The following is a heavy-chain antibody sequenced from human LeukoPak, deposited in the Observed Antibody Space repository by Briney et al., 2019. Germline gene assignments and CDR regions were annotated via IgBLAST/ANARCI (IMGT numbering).Heavy chain of an antibody. Sequence: PGGSLRLSCAASGFTFSSYWMHWVRQAPGKGLVRVSRINSDGSSTSYADSVKGRFTISRDNAKNTLYLQMNSLRAEDTAVYYCARDGRSGYWGQGTLVTVSS. CDR2: INSDGSST. CDR1: GFTFSSYW. CDR3: ARDGRSGY. V-gene: IGHV3-74*01. J-gene: IGHJ4*02.